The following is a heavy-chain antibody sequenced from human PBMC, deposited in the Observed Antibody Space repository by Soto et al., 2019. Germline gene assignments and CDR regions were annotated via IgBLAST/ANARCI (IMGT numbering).Heavy chain of an antibody. V-gene: IGHV3-64D*06. CDR1: GFTFSSYA. Sequence: GGSLRLSCSASGFTFSSYAMHWVRQAPGKGLEYVSAISSNGGSTYYADSVKGRFTISRDNSKNTLYLQMSGLRAEDTAVYYCVKALRYFDWLPDFDYWGQGTLVT. CDR3: VKALRYFDWLPDFDY. J-gene: IGHJ4*02. CDR2: ISSNGGST. D-gene: IGHD3-9*01.